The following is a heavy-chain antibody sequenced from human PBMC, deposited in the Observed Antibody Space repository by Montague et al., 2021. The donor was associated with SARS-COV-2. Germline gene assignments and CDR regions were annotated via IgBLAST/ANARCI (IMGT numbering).Heavy chain of an antibody. CDR1: GFTFSSYA. J-gene: IGHJ4*02. CDR3: AKASWIQLWFRTLYFDY. CDR2: ISGSGGST. D-gene: IGHD5-18*01. V-gene: IGHV3-23*01. Sequence: SRRLSCAASGFTFSSYAMSWVRQAPGKGLEWVSAISGSGGSTYYADSVKGRFTISRDNSKNTLYLQMNSLRAEDTAVYYCAKASWIQLWFRTLYFDYWGQGTLVTVSS.